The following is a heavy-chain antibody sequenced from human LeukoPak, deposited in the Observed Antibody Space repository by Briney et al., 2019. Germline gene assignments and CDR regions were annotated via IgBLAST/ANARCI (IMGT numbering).Heavy chain of an antibody. J-gene: IGHJ3*02. CDR2: ISGSGGST. CDR1: GFTFSSYG. CDR3: ARTIYRIHDYGDPDAFDI. Sequence: PGGSLRLSCAASGFTFSSYGMSWVRQAPGKGLEWVSAISGSGGSTYYADSVKGRFTISRDNSKNTLYLQMNSLRAEDTAVYYCARTIYRIHDYGDPDAFDIWGQGTMVTVSS. D-gene: IGHD4-17*01. V-gene: IGHV3-23*01.